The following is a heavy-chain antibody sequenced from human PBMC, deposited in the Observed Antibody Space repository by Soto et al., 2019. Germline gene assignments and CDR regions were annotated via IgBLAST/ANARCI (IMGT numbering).Heavy chain of an antibody. J-gene: IGHJ4*02. CDR1: GYTFTSHD. CDR3: ARWDYGVYARFDF. CDR2: MNPNSGNT. D-gene: IGHD4-17*01. V-gene: IGHV1-8*01. Sequence: QVQLVQSGAEVKKPGASVKVSCKASGYTFTSHDINWVRQATGQGLEWMGWMNPNSGNTGYAQKFQGRVTMTRNTSISTASMELSSLRSEDEAVYYCARWDYGVYARFDFWGQGARVTVSS.